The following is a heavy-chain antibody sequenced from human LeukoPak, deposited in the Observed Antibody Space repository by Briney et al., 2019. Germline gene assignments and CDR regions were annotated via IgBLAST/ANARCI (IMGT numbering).Heavy chain of an antibody. CDR1: GFTFSTYS. CDR2: ISSSSSYI. Sequence: PGGSLRLSCAASGFTFSTYSMNWVRQAPGKGLEWVSSISSSSSYIYYADSVKGRFTISRDNAKNSLYLQMNSLRVEDTAVYYCAREDDVIVPAHRGDWFDPWGQGTLVTVSS. J-gene: IGHJ5*02. D-gene: IGHD2-2*01. CDR3: AREDDVIVPAHRGDWFDP. V-gene: IGHV3-21*01.